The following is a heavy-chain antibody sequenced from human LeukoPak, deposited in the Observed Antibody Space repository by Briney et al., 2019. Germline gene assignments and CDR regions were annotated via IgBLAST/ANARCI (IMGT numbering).Heavy chain of an antibody. CDR1: GFTVSTTY. J-gene: IGHJ4*02. CDR2: IYSGGTT. D-gene: IGHD6-19*01. Sequence: GGSLRLSCAASGFTVSTTYMSWVRQAPGKGLEWVSVIYSGGTTYYADSVEGPFTISRDNSKNTLYLQMNSLRAEDTAVYYCAREATYSSGWYYFDYWGQGTLVTVSS. V-gene: IGHV3-53*01. CDR3: AREATYSSGWYYFDY.